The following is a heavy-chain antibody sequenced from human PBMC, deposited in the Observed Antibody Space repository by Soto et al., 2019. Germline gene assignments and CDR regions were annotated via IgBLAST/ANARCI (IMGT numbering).Heavy chain of an antibody. CDR1: GFTFDDYA. CDR3: PKVVLAMVRGVISS. J-gene: IGHJ5*02. D-gene: IGHD3-10*01. V-gene: IGHV3-9*01. Sequence: EVQLVESGGGLVQPGRSLRLSCAASGFTFDDYAMHWVRQAPGKGLEWVSGIGWNRGSIDYADSVKGRFTISRDNAKNSLHLKMNSLRVEDTVLYCCPKVVLAMVRGVISSWGQGTLVTVSS. CDR2: IGWNRGSI.